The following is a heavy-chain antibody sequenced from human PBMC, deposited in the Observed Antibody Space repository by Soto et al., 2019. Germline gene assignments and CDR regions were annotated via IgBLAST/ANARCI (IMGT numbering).Heavy chain of an antibody. J-gene: IGHJ6*02. CDR2: ISAYNGNT. Sequence: QVPLVQSGAEVKKPGASVKVSCKASGYTFTSYGISWVRQAPGQGLEWMGWISAYNGNTNYAQKLQGRVTMTTDTSTSTAYMELRSLRSDDTAVYYCARDSLQWLVSFYYYYGMDVWGQGTTVTVSS. D-gene: IGHD6-19*01. V-gene: IGHV1-18*04. CDR1: GYTFTSYG. CDR3: ARDSLQWLVSFYYYYGMDV.